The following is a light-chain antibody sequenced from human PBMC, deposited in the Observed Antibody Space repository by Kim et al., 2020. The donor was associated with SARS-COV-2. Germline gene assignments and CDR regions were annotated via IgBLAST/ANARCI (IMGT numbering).Light chain of an antibody. Sequence: PATLTCLLPTGHSNDATACLEQQPRKGPRYLISFYSDGRHTQGDGIPDRFSGSTSGSEYPLTISSLQSEDEADYSCQTWGSGIGVFGGGTQLTVL. CDR3: QTWGSGIGV. CDR1: TGHSNDA. V-gene: IGLV4-69*01. J-gene: IGLJ2*01. CDR2: FYSDGRH.